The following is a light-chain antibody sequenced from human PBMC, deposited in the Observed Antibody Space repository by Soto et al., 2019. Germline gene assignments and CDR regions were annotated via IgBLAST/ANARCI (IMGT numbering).Light chain of an antibody. CDR3: QQYGSSLWT. Sequence: ENVLTQSPGTLSLSPGERATLSCRASQSVSTPYLAWYQQKPGQAPRLLIYSTSTRASGIPDRFSGSGAGTDFTLTISRLEHEDFAVYYCQQYGSSLWTFGQGTKVEIK. CDR2: STS. V-gene: IGKV3-20*01. J-gene: IGKJ1*01. CDR1: QSVSTPY.